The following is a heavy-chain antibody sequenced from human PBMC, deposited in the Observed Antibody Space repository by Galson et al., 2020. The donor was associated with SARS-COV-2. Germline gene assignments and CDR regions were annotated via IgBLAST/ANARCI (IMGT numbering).Heavy chain of an antibody. V-gene: IGHV1-58*01. CDR1: GFTFNSSA. Sequence: SVKVSCKTSGFTFNSSAVQWVRQARGQRLEWIGWIVVGSGKTNYAQNFQERVTITRDMSTSTAYMELSSLTYEDTAVYYCAATYYDILTGYYNLVAFDIWGQGTMVTVSS. D-gene: IGHD3-9*01. CDR3: AATYYDILTGYYNLVAFDI. CDR2: IVVGSGKT. J-gene: IGHJ3*02.